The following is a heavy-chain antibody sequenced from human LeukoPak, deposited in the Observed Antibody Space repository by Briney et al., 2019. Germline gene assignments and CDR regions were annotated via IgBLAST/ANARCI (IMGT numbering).Heavy chain of an antibody. V-gene: IGHV1-18*01. CDR2: ISAYNGNT. D-gene: IGHD6-19*01. CDR1: GYTFTSYG. CDR3: ARDWSGYSSGDY. J-gene: IGHJ4*02. Sequence: ASVTLSFTASGYTFTSYGISWVRQAPGQGHERMGWISAYNGNTNYSWELQGRVTMTTDTYTSTAYIELRSLRSDDTAVYYCARDWSGYSSGDYWGQGTLVTVSS.